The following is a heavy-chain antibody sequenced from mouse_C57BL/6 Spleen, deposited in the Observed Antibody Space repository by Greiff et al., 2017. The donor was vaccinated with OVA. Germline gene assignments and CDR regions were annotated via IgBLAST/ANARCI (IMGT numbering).Heavy chain of an antibody. CDR2: IYPGSGST. D-gene: IGHD1-1*01. Sequence: QVQLQQPGAELVKPGASVKMSCKASGYTFTSYWITWVKQRPGQGLEWIGDIYPGSGSTNYNEKFKSKATLTVDTSSSTAYMQLSSLTSEDAAVYYCARGTTVVRGTGYWGQGTTLTVSS. J-gene: IGHJ2*01. V-gene: IGHV1-55*01. CDR1: GYTFTSYW. CDR3: ARGTTVVRGTGY.